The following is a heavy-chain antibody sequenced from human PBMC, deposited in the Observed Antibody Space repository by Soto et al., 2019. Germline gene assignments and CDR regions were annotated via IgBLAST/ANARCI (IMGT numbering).Heavy chain of an antibody. Sequence: PGGSLRLSCSASGFTFSSYAMHWVRQAPGKGLEYVSAISSNGGSTYYADPVKGRFTISRDNSKNTLYLQMSSLRAEDTAVYYCVNDYGDYVYGMDVWGQGTTVTVSS. CDR1: GFTFSSYA. D-gene: IGHD4-17*01. J-gene: IGHJ6*02. CDR3: VNDYGDYVYGMDV. CDR2: ISSNGGST. V-gene: IGHV3-64D*08.